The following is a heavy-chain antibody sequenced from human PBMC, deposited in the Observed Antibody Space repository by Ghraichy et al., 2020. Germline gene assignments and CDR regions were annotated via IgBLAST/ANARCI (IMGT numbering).Heavy chain of an antibody. Sequence: SETLSLTCAVYGGSFSGYYWSWIRQPPGKGLEWIGEINHSGSTNYNPSLKSRVTISVDTSKNQFSLKLSSVTAADTAVYYCARVRCSSTSCYIIDYWGQGTLVTVSS. CDR1: GGSFSGYY. D-gene: IGHD2-2*01. J-gene: IGHJ4*02. CDR2: INHSGST. V-gene: IGHV4-34*01. CDR3: ARVRCSSTSCYIIDY.